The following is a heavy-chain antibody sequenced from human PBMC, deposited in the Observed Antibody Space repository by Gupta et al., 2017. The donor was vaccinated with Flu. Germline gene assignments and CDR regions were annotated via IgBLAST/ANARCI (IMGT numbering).Heavy chain of an antibody. CDR3: AKPYDFFWSGLGN. CDR2: ISDSGGRT. J-gene: IGHJ4*01. Sequence: VRQAPGQGLEWVSAISDSGGRTYYADSVKGRFTISRDNSRNTLYLQMSSLRADDTAVYYCAKPYDFFWSGLGNWGQGTLVTVSS. D-gene: IGHD3-3*01. V-gene: IGHV3-23*01.